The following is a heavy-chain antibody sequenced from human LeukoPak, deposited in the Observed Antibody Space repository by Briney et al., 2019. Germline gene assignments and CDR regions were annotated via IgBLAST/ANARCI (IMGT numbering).Heavy chain of an antibody. D-gene: IGHD3-3*01. Sequence: ASVKVSCKASGYTFTGYYMHLVRQAPGQGLEWMGWINPNSGGTNYAQKFQGRVTMTRDTSISTAYMELSRLRSDDTAVYYCARGTGVTIFGVVIIPIRTGHFDYWGQGTLVTVSS. J-gene: IGHJ4*02. V-gene: IGHV1-2*02. CDR1: GYTFTGYY. CDR3: ARGTGVTIFGVVIIPIRTGHFDY. CDR2: INPNSGGT.